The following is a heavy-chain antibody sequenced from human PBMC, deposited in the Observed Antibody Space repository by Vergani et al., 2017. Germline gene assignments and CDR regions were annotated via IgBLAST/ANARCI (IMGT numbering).Heavy chain of an antibody. Sequence: QVQLVESGGGLVKPGGSLRLSCAASGLTFSDYYMSWIRQAPGKGLEWVSYISSSGSTINYADSVKGRFTNSRDNAKNSLYLQMNSLRAEDTAVYYCARAIIYNWNEGYFDYWGQGTLVTVSS. CDR1: GLTFSDYY. J-gene: IGHJ4*02. CDR2: ISSSGSTI. CDR3: ARAIIYNWNEGYFDY. V-gene: IGHV3-11*04. D-gene: IGHD1-20*01.